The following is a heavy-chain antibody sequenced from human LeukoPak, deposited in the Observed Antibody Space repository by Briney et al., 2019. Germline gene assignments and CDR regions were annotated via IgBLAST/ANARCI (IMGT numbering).Heavy chain of an antibody. D-gene: IGHD5-18*01. V-gene: IGHV3-48*03. CDR3: ARATAMVNLGY. Sequence: GGSLRLSCAASGFTFSSYEMNWVRQAPGKGLEWVSYISSSGSIIYYADSVKGRFTISRDNAKNSLYLQMNSLRAEDTAVYYCARATAMVNLGYWGQGTLVTVSS. J-gene: IGHJ4*02. CDR2: ISSSGSII. CDR1: GFTFSSYE.